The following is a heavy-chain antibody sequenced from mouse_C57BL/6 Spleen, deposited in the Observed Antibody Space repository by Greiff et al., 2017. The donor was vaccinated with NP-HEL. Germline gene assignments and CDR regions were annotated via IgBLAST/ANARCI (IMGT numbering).Heavy chain of an antibody. CDR1: GYTFTSYW. V-gene: IGHV1-59*01. D-gene: IGHD1-1*01. J-gene: IGHJ2*01. Sequence: QVQLQQPGAELVRPGTSVKLSCMASGYTFTSYWMHWVKQRPGQGLEWIGVIDPSDSYTNYNQKFKGKATLTVDTSSSTAYMQLSSLTSEDSAVYYCARRGLSYGYLDYWGQGTTLTVSS. CDR2: IDPSDSYT. CDR3: ARRGLSYGYLDY.